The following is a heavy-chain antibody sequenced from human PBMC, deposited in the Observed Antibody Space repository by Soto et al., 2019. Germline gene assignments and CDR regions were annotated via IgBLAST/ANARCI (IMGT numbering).Heavy chain of an antibody. CDR1: GFTFSLYG. D-gene: IGHD5-12*01. J-gene: IGHJ6*02. Sequence: QLQLVESGGGVVQPGRSLRLSCAASGFTFSLYGMHWVRQAPGKGLEWVAVTSYDGSNKFYADSVKGRFTISRDNSKNTLYLEMKSLRPEDTAVYFCANGSGYNGYDVYDYYYGMDVWGQGTTVTVSS. V-gene: IGHV3-30*18. CDR2: TSYDGSNK. CDR3: ANGSGYNGYDVYDYYYGMDV.